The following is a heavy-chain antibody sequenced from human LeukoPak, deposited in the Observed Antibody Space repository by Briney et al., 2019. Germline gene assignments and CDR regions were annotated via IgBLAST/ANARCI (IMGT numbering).Heavy chain of an antibody. J-gene: IGHJ5*02. CDR1: GGSLSGFY. D-gene: IGHD3-22*01. Sequence: ASEILSLTCAVYGGSLSGFYWSWIRQPPGKGLEWIGEIKHSGSTNYNPSLKSRVTISVDTSRNQFSLKLSSVTAADTAVYYCARGHYYDSSGPTGDWFDPWGQGTLVTVSS. CDR3: ARGHYYDSSGPTGDWFDP. CDR2: IKHSGST. V-gene: IGHV4-34*01.